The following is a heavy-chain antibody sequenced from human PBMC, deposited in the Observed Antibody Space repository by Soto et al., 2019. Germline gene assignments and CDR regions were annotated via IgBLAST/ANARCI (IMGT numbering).Heavy chain of an antibody. CDR2: TYYRSKWYN. D-gene: IGHD3-10*01. CDR1: GDSVSSNSAA. J-gene: IGHJ6*02. V-gene: IGHV6-1*01. Sequence: SQTLSLTCAISGDSVSSNSAAWNWIRQSPSRGLEWLGRTYYRSKWYNDYAVSVKSRITINPDTSKNQFSLQLNSVTPEDTAVYYCARGGSEGHHQVDYYYGMDVWGQGTTVTVSS. CDR3: ARGGSEGHHQVDYYYGMDV.